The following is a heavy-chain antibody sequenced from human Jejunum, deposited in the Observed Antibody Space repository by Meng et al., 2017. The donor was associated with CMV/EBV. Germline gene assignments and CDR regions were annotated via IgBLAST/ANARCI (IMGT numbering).Heavy chain of an antibody. V-gene: IGHV3-21*01. Sequence: SMNWVRQAPGKGLEWVSFISSSSSNRYYADSVKGRFTISRDDAKNSLYLQMNSLGAEDTAVYYCGKTPRDCSSTSSCYYYGMDVWGQGTTDTVSS. CDR3: GKTPRDCSSTSSCYYYGMDV. CDR2: ISSSSSNR. D-gene: IGHD2-2*01. J-gene: IGHJ6*02. CDR1: S.